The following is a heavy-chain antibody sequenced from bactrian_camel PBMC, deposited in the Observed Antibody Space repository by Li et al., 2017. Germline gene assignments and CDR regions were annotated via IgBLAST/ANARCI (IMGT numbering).Heavy chain of an antibody. D-gene: IGHD2*01. CDR2: ISFSSGPPNYGPT. J-gene: IGHJ4*01. Sequence: HVQLVESGGGSVQAGESLRLSCATDGYIHSCMGWFRQAPGKEREGVAVISFSSGPPNYGPTYCADSVKCRFTISRDNAKNTLYLQLNSLKIEDTAVYYCAAWGHLHWGQGTQVTVS. CDR3: AAWGHLH. CDR1: GYIHSC. V-gene: IGHV3-3*01.